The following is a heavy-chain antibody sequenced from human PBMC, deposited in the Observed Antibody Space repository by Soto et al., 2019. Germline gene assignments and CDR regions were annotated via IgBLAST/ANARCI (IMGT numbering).Heavy chain of an antibody. CDR3: AISRMDYDFWSGYYPPAG. CDR2: ISYDGSNK. Sequence: GGSLRLSCAASGFTFSSYGMHWVRQAPGKGLEWVAVISYDGSNKYYADSVKGRFTISRDNSKNTLYLQMNSLRAEDTAVYYCAISRMDYDFWSGYYPPAGWGQGTLVTVSS. J-gene: IGHJ4*02. CDR1: GFTFSSYG. V-gene: IGHV3-30*03. D-gene: IGHD3-3*01.